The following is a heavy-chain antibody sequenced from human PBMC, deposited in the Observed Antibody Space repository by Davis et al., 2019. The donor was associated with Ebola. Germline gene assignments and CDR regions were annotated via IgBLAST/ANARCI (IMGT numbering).Heavy chain of an antibody. Sequence: PSETLSLTCAVYGGSFSGYYWSWIRQPPGKGLEWIGYMYNSGSTYYNPSLKSRVTISGDTSKNHFSLKLSSVTAADTAVYYCVYYGSGSYYAFDYWGQGTLVTVSS. CDR3: VYYGSGSYYAFDY. V-gene: IGHV4-30-4*01. CDR2: MYNSGST. J-gene: IGHJ4*02. CDR1: GGSFSGYY. D-gene: IGHD3-10*01.